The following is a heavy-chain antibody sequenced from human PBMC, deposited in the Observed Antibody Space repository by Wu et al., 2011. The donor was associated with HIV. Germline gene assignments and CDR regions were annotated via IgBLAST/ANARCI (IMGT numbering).Heavy chain of an antibody. CDR2: IIPIFGTA. CDR3: ASQYCSGDSCYPYNWFDP. J-gene: IGHJ5*02. Sequence: QVRLVQSGAEVKKPGSSVMVSCKASGGTFSSYVISWVRQAPGQGLEWMGRIIPIFGTANYAQKFQGRVTITANKSTSTAYMELSSLTSEDTALYYCASQYCSGDSCYPYNWFDPWGQGTLVTVSS. CDR1: GGTFSSYV. V-gene: IGHV1-69*14. D-gene: IGHD2-15*01.